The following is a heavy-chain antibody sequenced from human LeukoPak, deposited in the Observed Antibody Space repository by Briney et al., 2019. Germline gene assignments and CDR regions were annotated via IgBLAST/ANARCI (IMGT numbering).Heavy chain of an antibody. CDR3: ARVLTGSWDWFDP. D-gene: IGHD2-8*02. J-gene: IGHJ5*02. CDR2: INSDGSRT. CDR1: KFSFSSYW. Sequence: GGSLRLSCAASKFSFSSYWMHWVRQAPGKGQVWVSRINSDGSRTNYADSVKGRFTISRDNAKNTLYLQMSSLRAEDTAVYYCARVLTGSWDWFDPWGQGTLVTVSS. V-gene: IGHV3-74*01.